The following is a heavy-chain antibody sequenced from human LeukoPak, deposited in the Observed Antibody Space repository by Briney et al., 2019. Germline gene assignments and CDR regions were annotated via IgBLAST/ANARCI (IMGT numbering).Heavy chain of an antibody. V-gene: IGHV3-53*01. Sequence: GGSLRLSCAASGFTVSSNYMSWVRQAPGKGLEWVSVIYSGGSTYYADSVKGRFTISRDNSKNTLYLQMNSLRAEDTAVYYCARCQGDGVYEYCYCGGMDVWGQGTSVTASS. J-gene: IGHJ6*02. D-gene: IGHD6-13*01. CDR3: ARCQGDGVYEYCYCGGMDV. CDR1: GFTVSSNY. CDR2: IYSGGST.